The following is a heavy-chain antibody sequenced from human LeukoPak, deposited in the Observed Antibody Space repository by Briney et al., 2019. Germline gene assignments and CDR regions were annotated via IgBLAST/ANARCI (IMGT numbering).Heavy chain of an antibody. D-gene: IGHD1-26*01. CDR1: VFTVSSNY. CDR2: IYSGGSK. CDR3: ARGRWEGY. Sequence: GWSLRLSCAASVFTVSSNYMSWVRPAAGKGLDWVSVIYSGGSKYQADPVKGRVTISKDHSKHTLYLQMNSLRAEDTAVYYCARGRWEGYWGQGTLVTVSS. V-gene: IGHV3-66*01. J-gene: IGHJ4*02.